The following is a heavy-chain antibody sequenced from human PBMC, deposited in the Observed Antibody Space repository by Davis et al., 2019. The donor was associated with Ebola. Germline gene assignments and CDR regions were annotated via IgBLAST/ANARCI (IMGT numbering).Heavy chain of an antibody. CDR2: INPNSGGT. J-gene: IGHJ6*02. Sequence: ASVKVSCKASGYTFTGYYMHWVRQAPGQGLEWMGWINPNSGGTNYAQKFQGWVTMTRDTSISTAYMELSRLRSDDTAVYYCARDRLITIPNRRFLELHYYYYYGMDVWGQGTTVTVSS. CDR1: GYTFTGYY. V-gene: IGHV1-2*04. CDR3: ARDRLITIPNRRFLELHYYYYYGMDV. D-gene: IGHD3-3*01.